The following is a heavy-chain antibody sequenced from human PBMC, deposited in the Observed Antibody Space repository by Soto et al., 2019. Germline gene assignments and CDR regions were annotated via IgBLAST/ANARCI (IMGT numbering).Heavy chain of an antibody. CDR2: INPNRGGT. V-gene: IGHV1-2*02. CDR3: ARRSAGGWYFDL. CDR1: GYTFTGYY. J-gene: IGHJ2*01. Sequence: QVQLVQSGAEVKKPGASVKVSCKASGYTFTGYYMHWVRQAPGQGLEWMGWINPNRGGTNYAQKFQGRVTMTRDTSISTAYMELSRLRSDDTAVYYCARRSAGGWYFDLWGRGTLVTVSS.